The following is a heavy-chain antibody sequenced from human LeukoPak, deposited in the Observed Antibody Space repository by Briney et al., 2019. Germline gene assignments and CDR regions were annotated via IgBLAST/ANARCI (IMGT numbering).Heavy chain of an antibody. CDR2: ISYDGSTK. CDR3: VKGDDARLDF. CDR1: GFTFSSYG. Sequence: GGSLRLSCAASGFTFSSYGLHWVRQAPGKGLEWVAVISYDGSTKYYADSVKGRFTISRDNSKNTLYLQMNSLRAEDTAVYYCVKGDDARLDFWGQATLVTVSS. V-gene: IGHV3-30*18. J-gene: IGHJ4*02.